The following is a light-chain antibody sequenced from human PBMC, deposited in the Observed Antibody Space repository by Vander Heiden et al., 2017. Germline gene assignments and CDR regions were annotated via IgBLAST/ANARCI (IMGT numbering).Light chain of an antibody. J-gene: IGLJ3*02. CDR1: KLGDKY. CDR3: QAWDSGSGV. CDR2: QDS. Sequence: SYELTQPPSVSVSPGQTASITCPGDKLGDKYACWYQQKPGQSPVLVIYQDSRRPSGIPERFSGSNSGNTATLTISGTQAMDGADYYCQAWDSGSGVFGGGTKLTVL. V-gene: IGLV3-1*01.